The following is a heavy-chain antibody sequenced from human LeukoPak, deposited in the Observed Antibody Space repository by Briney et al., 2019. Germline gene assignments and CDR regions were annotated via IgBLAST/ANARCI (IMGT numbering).Heavy chain of an antibody. CDR2: IYYSGST. J-gene: IGHJ4*02. CDR1: GGSISSSSYY. D-gene: IGHD2-21*02. Sequence: SETLSLTCTVSGGSISSSSYYWGWIRQPPGKGLEWIGSIYYSGSTYDNPSLKRRVTISIDTSKTQFSLKLNSVTAADTAVYYCARQVVTAIPRRGYYFDYWGQGTLVTVSS. V-gene: IGHV4-39*01. CDR3: ARQVVTAIPRRGYYFDY.